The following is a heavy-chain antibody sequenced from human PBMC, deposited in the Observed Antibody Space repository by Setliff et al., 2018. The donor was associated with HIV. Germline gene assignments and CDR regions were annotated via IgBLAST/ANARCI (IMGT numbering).Heavy chain of an antibody. Sequence: PGGSLRLSCAVSGFTFSNYWWSWLRQAPGKGLEWVANIKQDGREQNYVDSVKGRFTISRDNAKNSLYLQMNSLRAEDTAVYYCARVRCGSTDCHWGPGTLVTVS. D-gene: IGHD2-2*01. J-gene: IGHJ4*02. CDR2: IKQDGREQ. CDR1: GFTFSNYW. CDR3: ARVRCGSTDCH. V-gene: IGHV3-7*03.